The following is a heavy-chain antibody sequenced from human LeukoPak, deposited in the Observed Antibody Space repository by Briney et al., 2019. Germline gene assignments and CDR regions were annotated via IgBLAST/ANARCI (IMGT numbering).Heavy chain of an antibody. V-gene: IGHV3-23*01. CDR2: IRSSGGTT. CDR3: AKGLGYCSGDTCYYYFDN. Sequence: PGGSLRLSCTSSGFTFSSYAMTWVRQPPGKELEWVSTIRSSGGTTYYADSMRGRFTISRDNSKNTLYLQMNSLRAEDTAVYYCAKGLGYCSGDTCYYYFDNWGQGTLVTVSS. D-gene: IGHD2-15*01. CDR1: GFTFSSYA. J-gene: IGHJ4*02.